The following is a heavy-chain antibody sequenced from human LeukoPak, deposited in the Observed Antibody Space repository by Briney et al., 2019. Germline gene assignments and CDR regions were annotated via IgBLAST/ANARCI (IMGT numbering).Heavy chain of an antibody. CDR1: GYSISSGYY. D-gene: IGHD4-23*01. Sequence: SETLSLTCTVSGYSISSGYYWGWIRQPPGKGLEWIGSIYHSGSTNYNPSLKSRVTISVDKSKNQFSLKLSSVTAADTAVYYCARDSSVVTTTYYFDYWGQGTLVTVSS. J-gene: IGHJ4*02. V-gene: IGHV4-38-2*02. CDR2: IYHSGST. CDR3: ARDSSVVTTTYYFDY.